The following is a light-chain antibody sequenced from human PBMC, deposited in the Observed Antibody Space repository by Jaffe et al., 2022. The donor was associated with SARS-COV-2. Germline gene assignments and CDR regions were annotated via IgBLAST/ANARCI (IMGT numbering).Light chain of an antibody. CDR1: NSDVGGYNY. V-gene: IGLV2-14*01. J-gene: IGLJ3*02. CDR3: SSYTTNSPHWV. CDR2: DVS. Sequence: QSALTQPASVSGSPGQSITISCTGTNSDVGGYNYVSWYQQHPGKAPKLMIYDVSNRPSGLSNRFSGSKSGNTASLTISGLQAEDEADYYCSSYTTNSPHWVFGGGTKLTVL.